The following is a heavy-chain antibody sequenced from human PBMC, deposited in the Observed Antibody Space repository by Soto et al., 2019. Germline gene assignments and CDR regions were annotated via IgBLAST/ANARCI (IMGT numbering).Heavy chain of an antibody. V-gene: IGHV1-18*01. CDR2: INAYNGNT. CDR1: GYTFTSYG. D-gene: IGHD6-13*01. Sequence: ASVKVSCKASGYTFTSYGISWVRQAPGQGLEWKGWINAYNGNTNYAQKLQGRVTMTTDTSTSTAYMELSSLRSDDTAVYYCAREVAAAGTAAMRGIDYWGQGTLVTVSS. J-gene: IGHJ4*02. CDR3: AREVAAAGTAAMRGIDY.